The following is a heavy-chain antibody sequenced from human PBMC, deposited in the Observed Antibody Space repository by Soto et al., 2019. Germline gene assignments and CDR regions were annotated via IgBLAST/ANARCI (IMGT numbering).Heavy chain of an antibody. CDR1: GGSISSSDW. CDR2: THHGGST. Sequence: QMQLQESGPGLVKPSGTLSLTCVVSGGSISSSDWWSWVRQPPGKGLEWIGETHHGGSTNYNPSLKSRVTISVDKSKNQLSLRLTSVTAADTAIYYCARLDMSGHCVLQQWGHGTLVTVS. D-gene: IGHD3-22*01. CDR3: ARLDMSGHCVLQQ. V-gene: IGHV4-4*02. J-gene: IGHJ1*01.